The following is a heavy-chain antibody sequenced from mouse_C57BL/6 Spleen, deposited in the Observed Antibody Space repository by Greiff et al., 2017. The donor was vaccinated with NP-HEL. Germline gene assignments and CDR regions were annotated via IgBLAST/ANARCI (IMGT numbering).Heavy chain of an antibody. CDR3: ARDYYGSSYLDY. D-gene: IGHD1-1*01. V-gene: IGHV1-54*01. J-gene: IGHJ2*01. CDR1: GYAFTNYL. CDR2: INPGSGGT. Sequence: VQLQQSGAELVRPGTSVKVSCKASGYAFTNYLIEWVKQRPGQGLEWIGVINPGSGGTYYNEKFKGKATLTADKSSSTAYMQLSSLTSEDSAVYFCARDYYGSSYLDYWGQGTTLTVSS.